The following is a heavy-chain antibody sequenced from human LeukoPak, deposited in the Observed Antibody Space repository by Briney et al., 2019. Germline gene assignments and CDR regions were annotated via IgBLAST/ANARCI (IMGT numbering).Heavy chain of an antibody. D-gene: IGHD3-22*01. V-gene: IGHV3-21*01. CDR1: GFTFSSYS. CDR2: ISSSSSYI. Sequence: PGGSLRLSCAASGFTFSSYSMNWVRQAPGKGLEWVSSISSSSSYIYYADSVKGRFTISRDNAKNSLYLQMSSLRAEDTAVYYCARVLKTYYYDSSGYYGNYWGQGTLVTVSS. J-gene: IGHJ4*02. CDR3: ARVLKTYYYDSSGYYGNY.